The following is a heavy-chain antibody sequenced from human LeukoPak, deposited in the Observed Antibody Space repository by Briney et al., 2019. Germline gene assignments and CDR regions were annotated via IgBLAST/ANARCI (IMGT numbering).Heavy chain of an antibody. CDR1: GYTFTSYY. D-gene: IGHD3-22*01. CDR3: ARDRGHYYDSSGYSPPFDY. J-gene: IGHJ4*02. CDR2: INPNSGGT. Sequence: ASVKVSCKASGYTFTSYYMHWVRQAPGQGLEWMGRINPNSGGTNYAQKFQGRVTMTRDTSISTAYMELSRLRSDDTAVYYCARDRGHYYDSSGYSPPFDYWGQGTLVTVSS. V-gene: IGHV1-2*06.